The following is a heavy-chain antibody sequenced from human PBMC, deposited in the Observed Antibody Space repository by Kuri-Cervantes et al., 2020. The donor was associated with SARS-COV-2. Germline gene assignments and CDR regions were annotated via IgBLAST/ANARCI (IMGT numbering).Heavy chain of an antibody. CDR1: GYTFTSYA. J-gene: IGHJ4*02. V-gene: IGHV1-46*01. CDR2: INPSGGST. D-gene: IGHD3-16*01. CDR3: ASLTPQGAPFDY. Sequence: ASVKVSCKASGYTFTSYAMHWVRQAPGQGLEWMGIINPSGGSTSYAQKFQGRVTMTRDTSTSTVYMELSSLRSEDTAVYYCASLTPQGAPFDYWGQGTLVTVSS.